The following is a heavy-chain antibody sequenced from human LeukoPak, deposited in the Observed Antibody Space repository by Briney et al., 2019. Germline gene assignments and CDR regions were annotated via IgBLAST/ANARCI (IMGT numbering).Heavy chain of an antibody. D-gene: IGHD6-19*01. CDR2: IYYSGST. CDR3: ARTPSGWYLDY. CDR1: GGSISSSSYY. V-gene: IGHV4-39*01. Sequence: SETLSLTCTVSGGSISSSSYYWGWIRQPPGKGLEWTGSIYYSGSTYYNPSLKSRVTISVDTSKSQCSLKLSSVTAADTAVYYCARTPSGWYLDYLGQGTLVTVSS. J-gene: IGHJ4*02.